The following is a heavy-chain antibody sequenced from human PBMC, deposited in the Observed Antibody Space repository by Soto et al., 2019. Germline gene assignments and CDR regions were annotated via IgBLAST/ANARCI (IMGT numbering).Heavy chain of an antibody. CDR1: GYTFSSYG. V-gene: IGHV1-18*01. Sequence: QVQLVQSGGEVKKPGASVKVSCKASGYTFSSYGISWVRQAPGQGLEWMGWISVYNGNTNYAEKFQGRVTMTTDTSTSTAYMELGSLTSDDTAVYYCARRLGYSSSYNSYYLDVWGKGTTVTVSS. D-gene: IGHD6-13*01. CDR3: ARRLGYSSSYNSYYLDV. J-gene: IGHJ6*03. CDR2: ISVYNGNT.